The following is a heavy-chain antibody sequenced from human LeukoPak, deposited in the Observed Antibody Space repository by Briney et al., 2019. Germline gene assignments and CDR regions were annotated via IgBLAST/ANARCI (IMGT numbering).Heavy chain of an antibody. CDR2: IHYRAGT. Sequence: PSETQSLTCTVSGGSIRSHDWSWIRQAPGKGLEWIGYIHYRAGTNYFPSLKSRVTISVDTSKTQFSLKLTSVTAADTAVYYCARSRGSTNTHSGLLFDSWGQGTPVTVSS. CDR3: ARSRGSTNTHSGLLFDS. J-gene: IGHJ4*02. V-gene: IGHV4-59*11. CDR1: GGSIRSHD. D-gene: IGHD2-2*01.